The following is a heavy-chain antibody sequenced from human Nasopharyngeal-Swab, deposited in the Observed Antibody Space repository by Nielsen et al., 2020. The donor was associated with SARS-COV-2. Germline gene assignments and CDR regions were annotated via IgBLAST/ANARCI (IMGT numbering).Heavy chain of an antibody. CDR3: AKDPRGAVAGST. CDR1: GFTFDDYT. Sequence: LSLTCAASGFTFDDYTMHWVRQAPGKGLEWVSLISWDGGSTYYADSVKGRFTISRDNSKNSLYLQMNSLRTEDTALYYCAKDPRGAVAGSTWGQGTLVTVSS. J-gene: IGHJ5*02. V-gene: IGHV3-43*01. CDR2: ISWDGGST. D-gene: IGHD6-19*01.